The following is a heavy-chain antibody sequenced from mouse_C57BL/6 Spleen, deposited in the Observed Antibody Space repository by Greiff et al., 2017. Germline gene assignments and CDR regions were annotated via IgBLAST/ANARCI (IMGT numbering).Heavy chain of an antibody. D-gene: IGHD2-12*01. CDR3: ARDRVYDNYAMDY. CDR1: GFTFSSYA. CDR2: ISDGGSYT. Sequence: EVKLVESGGGLVKPGGSLKLSCAASGFTFSSYAMSWVRQTPEKRLEWVATISDGGSYTYYPDNVKGRFTISRDNAKNHLYLQMSHLKSEDTAMYYCARDRVYDNYAMDYWGQGTSVTVSS. V-gene: IGHV5-4*01. J-gene: IGHJ4*01.